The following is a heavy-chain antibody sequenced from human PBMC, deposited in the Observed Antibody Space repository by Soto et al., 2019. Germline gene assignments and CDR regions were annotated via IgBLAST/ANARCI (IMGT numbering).Heavy chain of an antibody. CDR3: AKVWEGLWLAAMPFDY. V-gene: IGHV3-30*18. D-gene: IGHD2-2*01. J-gene: IGHJ4*02. CDR1: GFTFSSYG. Sequence: GGSLRLSCAASGFTFSSYGMHWVRQAPGKGLEWVAVISHDGSNKYYADSVKGRFTISRDNSKNTLYLQMNSLRAEDTAVYYCAKVWEGLWLAAMPFDYWGQGTLVTVSS. CDR2: ISHDGSNK.